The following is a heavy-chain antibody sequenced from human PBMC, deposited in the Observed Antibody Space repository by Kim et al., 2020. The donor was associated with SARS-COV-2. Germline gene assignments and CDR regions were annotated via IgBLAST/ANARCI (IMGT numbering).Heavy chain of an antibody. J-gene: IGHJ4*02. CDR3: ARGLASEFYFDF. Sequence: TYSPSFEGHVTISDDKTINTAYLQLGGLKASDTAIYYCARGLASEFYFDFWGQGTLVTVSS. V-gene: IGHV5-51*01.